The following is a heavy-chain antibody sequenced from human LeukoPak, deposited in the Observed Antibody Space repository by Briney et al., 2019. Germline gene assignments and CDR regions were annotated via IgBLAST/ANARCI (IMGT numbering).Heavy chain of an antibody. CDR2: INHSGST. V-gene: IGHV4-34*01. Sequence: SETLSLTCAVYGGSFSGYYWSWIRQPPGKGLEWIGEINHSGSTNYNPSLKSRVPISVDTSKNQFSLKLSSVTAADTAVYYCARGNENWFDPWGQGTLVTVSS. J-gene: IGHJ5*02. D-gene: IGHD1-1*01. CDR1: GGSFSGYY. CDR3: ARGNENWFDP.